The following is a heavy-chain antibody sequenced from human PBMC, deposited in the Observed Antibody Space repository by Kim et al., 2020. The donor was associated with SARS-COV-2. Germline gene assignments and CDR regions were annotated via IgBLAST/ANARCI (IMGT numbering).Heavy chain of an antibody. CDR3: SRYRGPPGAFDI. CDR1: GFPFGNFS. D-gene: IGHD1-26*01. Sequence: GGSLRLSCTGSGFPFGNFSVSWVRQAAGKGLEWVGFIRSKAYGGTTEYAASVKDRFNISRDDSKGIAYLQMNSLTNDDTAVYYCSRYRGPPGAFDIWGQGTIVTVSS. J-gene: IGHJ3*02. V-gene: IGHV3-49*04. CDR2: IRSKAYGGTT.